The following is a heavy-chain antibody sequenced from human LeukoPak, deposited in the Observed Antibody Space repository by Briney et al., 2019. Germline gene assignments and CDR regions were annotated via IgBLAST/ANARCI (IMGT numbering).Heavy chain of an antibody. J-gene: IGHJ4*02. V-gene: IGHV3-30*02. CDR1: GFTFSSYG. CDR2: IRYDGSNK. D-gene: IGHD3-22*01. Sequence: PGGSLRLSCAASGFTFSSYGMHWVRQAPGKGLEWVAFIRYDGSNKYYADSVKGRFTISRDNSKNTLYLQMNSLRAEDTAVYYCAKGSLSMIVVDPYYLDYWGQGTLVTVSS. CDR3: AKGSLSMIVVDPYYLDY.